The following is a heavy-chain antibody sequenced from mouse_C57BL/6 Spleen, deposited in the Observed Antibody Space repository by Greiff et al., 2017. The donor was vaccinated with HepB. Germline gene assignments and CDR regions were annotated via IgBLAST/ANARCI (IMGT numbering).Heavy chain of an antibody. CDR1: GFTFSDYY. J-gene: IGHJ2*01. V-gene: IGHV5-12*01. Sequence: EVMLVESGGGLVQPGGSLKLSCAASGFTFSDYYMYWVRQTPEKRLEWVAYISNGGGSTYYPDTVKGRFTISRDNAKNTLYLQMSRLKSEDTAMYYFARHCTGAFDYWGQGTTLTVSS. CDR2: ISNGGGST. CDR3: ARHCTGAFDY. D-gene: IGHD1-1*02.